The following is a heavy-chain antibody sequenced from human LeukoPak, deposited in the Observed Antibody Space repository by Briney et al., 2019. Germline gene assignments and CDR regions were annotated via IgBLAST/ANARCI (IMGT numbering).Heavy chain of an antibody. CDR1: GFTFSSYS. CDR3: ARDGDSSSWYGIYYYYYMDV. J-gene: IGHJ6*03. CDR2: ISSSSSYI. V-gene: IGHV3-21*01. Sequence: PGGSLGLSCAASGFTFSSYSMNWVRQAPGKGLELVSSISSSSSYIYYADSVRGRFTISRDNAKNSLYLQMNSLRAEDTAVYYCARDGDSSSWYGIYYYYYMDVWGKGTTVTVSS. D-gene: IGHD6-13*01.